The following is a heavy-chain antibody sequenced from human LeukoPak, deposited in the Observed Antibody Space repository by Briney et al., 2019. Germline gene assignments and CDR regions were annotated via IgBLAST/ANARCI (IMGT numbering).Heavy chain of an antibody. CDR1: GGSISSYY. CDR2: IYYSGST. J-gene: IGHJ6*03. Sequence: SETLSLTCTVSGGSISSYYWSWIRQPPGKGLEWIGYIYYSGSTNYNPSLKSRVTISVDTSKNQFSLKLSSVTAADTAVYYCAREGPYYYGSGTNYYYYYCMDVWGKGTTVTVSS. CDR3: AREGPYYYGSGTNYYYYYCMDV. V-gene: IGHV4-59*01. D-gene: IGHD3-10*01.